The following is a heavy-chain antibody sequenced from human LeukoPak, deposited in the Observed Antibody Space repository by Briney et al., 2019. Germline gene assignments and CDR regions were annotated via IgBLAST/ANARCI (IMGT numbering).Heavy chain of an antibody. D-gene: IGHD6-25*01. J-gene: IGHJ4*02. CDR1: GGSFSGYY. CDR2: IYYNGNT. V-gene: IGHV4-34*01. CDR3: ARATAAPSSYFFDH. Sequence: SETLSLTCAVYGGSFSGYYWSWIRQPPGERLEWIATIYYNGNTYYNPSLQSRVTISVDTSTNQFSLKLNSVIVADTAVYYCARATAAPSSYFFDHWGQGTLVTVSS.